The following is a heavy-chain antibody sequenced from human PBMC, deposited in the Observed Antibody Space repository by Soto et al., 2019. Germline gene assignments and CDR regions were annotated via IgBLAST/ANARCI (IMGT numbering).Heavy chain of an antibody. V-gene: IGHV1-18*04. CDR1: GYTFTSYR. CDR2: ISAYNGNT. D-gene: IGHD3-16*01. Sequence: GASVKVSCKASGYTFTSYRISWVRQAPGQGLEWMGWISAYNGNTNYAQKLQGRVTMTTDTSTSTAYRELRSLRSDDTAGYYCARELRFYYGMDVWGQGTTVTVSS. J-gene: IGHJ6*02. CDR3: ARELRFYYGMDV.